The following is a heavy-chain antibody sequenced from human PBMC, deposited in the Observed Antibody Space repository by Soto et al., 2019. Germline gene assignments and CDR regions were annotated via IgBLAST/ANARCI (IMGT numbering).Heavy chain of an antibody. CDR1: GFTFDSYA. CDR2: ISGSGDYT. CDR3: AKNRGLQYYFDY. Sequence: GGSLRLSCAASGFTFDSYAMNWVRQAPGKGLEWVPTISGSGDYTYYTDSVKGRFTISRDNSKNMMYLQMNSLRAEDTAIYYCAKNRGLQYYFDYWGQGTLVTVSS. J-gene: IGHJ4*02. V-gene: IGHV3-23*01.